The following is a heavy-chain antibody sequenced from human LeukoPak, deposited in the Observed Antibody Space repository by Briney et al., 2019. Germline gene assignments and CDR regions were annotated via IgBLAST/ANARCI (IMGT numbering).Heavy chain of an antibody. V-gene: IGHV4-34*01. Sequence: SETLSPTCAVYGGSFSGYYWSWIRQPPGKGLEWIGEINHSGSTNYNPSLKSRVTISVDTSKNQFSLKLSSVTAADTAVYYCARGGVVPAVMPSYGMDVWGQGTTVTVSS. CDR2: INHSGST. J-gene: IGHJ6*02. D-gene: IGHD2-2*01. CDR3: ARGGVVPAVMPSYGMDV. CDR1: GGSFSGYY.